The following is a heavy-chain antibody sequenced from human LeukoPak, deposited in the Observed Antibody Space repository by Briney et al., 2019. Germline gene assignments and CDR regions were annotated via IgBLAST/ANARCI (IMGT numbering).Heavy chain of an antibody. CDR3: ARGGRITIFGVVNHNWFDP. CDR1: GGSINDITYY. CDR2: IYYSGST. J-gene: IGHJ5*02. Sequence: SETLSLTCTVSGGSINDITYYWGWIRQPPGKGLEWIGSIYYSGSTYYNPSLKSRVTISVDTPKNQFSLKLSSVTAADTAVYYCARGGRITIFGVVNHNWFDPWGQGTLVTVSS. V-gene: IGHV4-39*01. D-gene: IGHD3-3*01.